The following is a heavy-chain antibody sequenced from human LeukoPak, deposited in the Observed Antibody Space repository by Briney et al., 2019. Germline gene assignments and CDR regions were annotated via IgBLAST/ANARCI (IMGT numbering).Heavy chain of an antibody. CDR2: IIPIFATA. D-gene: IGHD6-25*01. CDR1: GGTFSSYA. V-gene: IGHV1-69*05. J-gene: IGHJ3*02. CDR3: ARERLAGDAFDI. Sequence: SVKVSCKASGGTFSSYAISWVRQAPGQGHEWMGRIIPIFATANYPQKFQGRVTINTDESTSAAYMDLSSLRSEDTAVYYCARERLAGDAFDIWGQGTMVAVSA.